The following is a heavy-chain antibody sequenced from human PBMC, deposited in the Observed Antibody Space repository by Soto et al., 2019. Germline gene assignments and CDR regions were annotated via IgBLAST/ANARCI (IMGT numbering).Heavy chain of an antibody. V-gene: IGHV3-30-3*01. CDR1: GFSFSSYA. D-gene: IGHD6-13*01. J-gene: IGHJ4*02. CDR3: ASDRKYSSSWYGGDFDY. Sequence: QVQLVESGGGVVQPGMSLRLSCAASGFSFSSYAMQWVRQPPGKGLEWVAVISYHGSNQYYADSVKGRFTISRDNSKNTLYLQMNSLRAEDTAVYYCASDRKYSSSWYGGDFDYWGQGTQVTVSS. CDR2: ISYHGSNQ.